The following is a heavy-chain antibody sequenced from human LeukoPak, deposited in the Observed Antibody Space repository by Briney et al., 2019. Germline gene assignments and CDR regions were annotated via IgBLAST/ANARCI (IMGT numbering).Heavy chain of an antibody. D-gene: IGHD5-18*01. J-gene: IGHJ3*02. V-gene: IGHV4-61*01. CDR3: ARPLRYSYGHDAFDI. Sequence: PSETLSLTCTVSGGSFSSGSYYWSWIRQPPGKGLEWIGYIYYSGSTNSNPSLKSRVTISVDTSKNQFSLRLSSVTAADTAVYYCARPLRYSYGHDAFDIWGQGTMVTVSS. CDR1: GGSFSSGSYY. CDR2: IYYSGST.